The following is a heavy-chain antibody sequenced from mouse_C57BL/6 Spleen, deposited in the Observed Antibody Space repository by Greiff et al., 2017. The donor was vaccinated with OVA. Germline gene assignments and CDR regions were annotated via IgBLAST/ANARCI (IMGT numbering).Heavy chain of an antibody. Sequence: GGGLVQPKGSLKLSCAASGFTFNTYAMHWVRQAPGKGLEWVARIRSKSSNYATYYADSVKDRFTISRDDSQSMLYLQMNNLKTEDTAMYYCVTLAIYYDYDYYAMDYWGQGTSVTVSS. V-gene: IGHV10-3*01. CDR1: GFTFNTYA. J-gene: IGHJ4*01. D-gene: IGHD2-4*01. CDR3: VTLAIYYDYDYYAMDY. CDR2: IRSKSSNYAT.